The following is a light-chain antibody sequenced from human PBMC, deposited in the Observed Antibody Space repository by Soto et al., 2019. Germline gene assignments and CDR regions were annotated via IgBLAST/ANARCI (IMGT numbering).Light chain of an antibody. CDR2: KAS. J-gene: IGKJ1*01. CDR3: QQYNSYPLT. CDR1: QSIGTW. V-gene: IGKV1-5*03. Sequence: DIHMTQSPSTLSGSGGDRVTITCRASQSIGTWLAWYQQKPGKAPKLLIYKASTLESGVPSRFSGSGSGTEFTLTISSLQTDDFATYYCQQYNSYPLTFGQGTKVEIK.